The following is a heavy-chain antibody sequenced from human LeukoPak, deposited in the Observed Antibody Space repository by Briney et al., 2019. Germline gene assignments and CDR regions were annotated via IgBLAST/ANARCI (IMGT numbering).Heavy chain of an antibody. CDR1: GFTFSSYG. CDR3: AKDLEPYTSGWYGDY. D-gene: IGHD6-19*01. Sequence: GGSLRLSCAASGFTFSSYGMHWVRQAPGKGLEWVAVISYDGSNTYYADSVKGRFTISRDNSKNTLYLQMNSLRVEDTAVYHCAKDLEPYTSGWYGDYWGQGTLVTVSS. V-gene: IGHV3-33*05. CDR2: ISYDGSNT. J-gene: IGHJ4*02.